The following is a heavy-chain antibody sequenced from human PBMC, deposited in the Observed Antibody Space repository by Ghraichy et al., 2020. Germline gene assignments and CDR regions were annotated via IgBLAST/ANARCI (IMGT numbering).Heavy chain of an antibody. J-gene: IGHJ4*02. CDR3: ATATRGRTLNSW. CDR2: INADGSHM. V-gene: IGHV3-7*01. D-gene: IGHD2-2*01. Sequence: GGFLRLSCAASGFTFSTYFMTWVRQAPGKGLEWVANINADGSHMYYVDSVRGRFTISRDNAENSLYLQMNSLRAEDTAVYYCATATRGRTLNSWWGQGTLVTVSS. CDR1: GFTFSTYF.